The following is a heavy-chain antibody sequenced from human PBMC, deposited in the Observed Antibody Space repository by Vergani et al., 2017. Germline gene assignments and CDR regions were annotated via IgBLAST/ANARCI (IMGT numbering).Heavy chain of an antibody. J-gene: IGHJ6*02. Sequence: QVQLQQWGAGLLKPSETLSLTCAVYGGSFSGYYWSWIRQPPGKGLEWIGEINHSGSTNYNPSLKSRVTISVDTSKNQFSLKLSSVTAADTAVYYCARGRGRYCSSTSCYYYYYYGMDVWGQGTTVTVSS. CDR2: INHSGST. CDR1: GGSFSGYY. V-gene: IGHV4-34*01. CDR3: ARGRGRYCSSTSCYYYYYYGMDV. D-gene: IGHD2-2*01.